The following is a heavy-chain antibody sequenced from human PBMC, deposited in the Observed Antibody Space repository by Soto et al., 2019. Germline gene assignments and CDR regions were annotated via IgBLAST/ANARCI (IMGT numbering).Heavy chain of an antibody. CDR2: INPSGGST. CDR3: ARSYDYVWGSYRPYFDY. D-gene: IGHD3-16*02. J-gene: IGHJ4*02. Sequence: QVQLVQSGAEVKKPGASVKVSCKASGYTFNSYYMHWVRQAPGQGLEWMGIINPSGGSTSYAQKFQGRVTMTRDTSTSTVYMELSSLRSEDTAVYYCARSYDYVWGSYRPYFDYWGQGTLVTVSS. CDR1: GYTFNSYY. V-gene: IGHV1-46*02.